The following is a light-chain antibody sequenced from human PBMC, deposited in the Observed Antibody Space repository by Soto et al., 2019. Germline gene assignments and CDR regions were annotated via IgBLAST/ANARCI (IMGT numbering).Light chain of an antibody. CDR2: GNS. J-gene: IGLJ1*01. CDR3: QSYDGNLSGYV. V-gene: IGLV1-40*01. Sequence: QSVLTQPPSVSGAPGQRVTIPCTGSSSNIGAGYDVHWYQQLPGTAPKLLIYGNSNRPSGVPDRFSGSKSGTSASLAITGLQAEDEADYYCQSYDGNLSGYVFGTG. CDR1: SSNIGAGYD.